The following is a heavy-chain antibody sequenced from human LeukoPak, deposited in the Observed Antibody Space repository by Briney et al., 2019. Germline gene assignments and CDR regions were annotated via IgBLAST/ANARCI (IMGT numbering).Heavy chain of an antibody. V-gene: IGHV4-59*01. CDR3: ARDGYCSGSYCYGYYYYMDV. CDR2: VYYSGST. Sequence: SETLSLTCTVSGGCIGTYYWSWIRQPPGKGLEWIGYVYYSGSTNYHPSLKSRVTISVDTSKNQFSLTLSSVTAADTAVYYCARDGYCSGSYCYGYYYYMDVWGTGTTVSVSS. D-gene: IGHD2-15*01. J-gene: IGHJ6*03. CDR1: GGCIGTYY.